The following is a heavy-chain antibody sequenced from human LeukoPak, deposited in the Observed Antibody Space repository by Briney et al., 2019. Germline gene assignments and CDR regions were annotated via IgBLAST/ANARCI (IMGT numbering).Heavy chain of an antibody. Sequence: GGSLRLSCAASEFTFGSCAMTWVRRAPGKGLEWVSAISGSGGSTYYADSVKGRFTISRDNFKNTLYLQMNSLRAEDTAVYYCAKVTGGWYGDYFDYWGQGTLVTVSS. CDR2: ISGSGGST. CDR1: EFTFGSCA. D-gene: IGHD6-19*01. CDR3: AKVTGGWYGDYFDY. V-gene: IGHV3-23*01. J-gene: IGHJ4*02.